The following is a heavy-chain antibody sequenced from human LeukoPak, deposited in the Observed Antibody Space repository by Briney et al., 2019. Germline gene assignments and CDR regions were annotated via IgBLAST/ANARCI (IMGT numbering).Heavy chain of an antibody. J-gene: IGHJ4*02. CDR1: GFTFSSYT. CDR3: AKERSPGTWLGDY. Sequence: GGSLRLSCAASGFTFSSYTLHWVRQAPGKGLEWVAVITSDGTSKYYADSVKGRFTISRDNSKNTLHLQMDSLRAEDTAVYYCAKERSPGTWLGDYWGQGTLVTVSS. D-gene: IGHD5-12*01. V-gene: IGHV3-30-3*01. CDR2: ITSDGTSK.